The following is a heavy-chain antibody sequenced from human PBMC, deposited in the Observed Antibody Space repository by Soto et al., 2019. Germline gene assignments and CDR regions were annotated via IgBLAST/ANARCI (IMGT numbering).Heavy chain of an antibody. D-gene: IGHD2-21*01. CDR1: GGSISSGGYS. J-gene: IGHJ4*02. V-gene: IGHV4-30-2*01. CDR3: ARGPPHSH. Sequence: SETLSLTCAVSGGSISSGGYSWSWIRQPPGKGLEWIGYIYHSGSTYYNPSLRSRVTISVDRSKNQFSLKLSSVTAADTAVYYCARGPPHSHWGQGTLVTVSS. CDR2: IYHSGST.